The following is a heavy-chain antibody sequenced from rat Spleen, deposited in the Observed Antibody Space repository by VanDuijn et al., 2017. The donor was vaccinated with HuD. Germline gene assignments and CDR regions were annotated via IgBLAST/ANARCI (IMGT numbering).Heavy chain of an antibody. CDR1: GFTFNNYW. V-gene: IGHV5-31*01. CDR2: ISSRGGST. Sequence: EVQLVESGGGLVQPGRSLKLSCVASGFTFNNYWMSWIRQAPGKGLEWVASISSRGGSTYYRDSVKGRFTISRDNAKSTLNLQMDSLRSEDTATYYCASLMYTPDYLGVMDVWGQGTSVTVSS. D-gene: IGHD1-6*01. J-gene: IGHJ4*01. CDR3: ASLMYTPDYLGVMDV.